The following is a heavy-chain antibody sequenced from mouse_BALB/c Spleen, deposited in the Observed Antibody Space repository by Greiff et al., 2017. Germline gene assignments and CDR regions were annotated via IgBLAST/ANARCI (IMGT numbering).Heavy chain of an antibody. Sequence: EVKLVESGGGLVQPGGSMKLSCVASGFTFSNYWMNWVRQSPEKGLEWVAEIRLKSNNYATHYAESVKGRFTISRDDSKSSVYLQMNNLRAEDTGIYYCTRPHLTGTLEPFAYWGQGTLVTVSA. CDR3: TRPHLTGTLEPFAY. CDR1: GFTFSNYW. J-gene: IGHJ3*01. D-gene: IGHD4-1*01. CDR2: IRLKSNNYAT. V-gene: IGHV6-6*02.